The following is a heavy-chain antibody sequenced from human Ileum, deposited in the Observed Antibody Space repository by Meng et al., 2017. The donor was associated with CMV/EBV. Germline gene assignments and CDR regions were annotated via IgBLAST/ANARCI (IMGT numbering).Heavy chain of an antibody. CDR1: GFTLSSYA. D-gene: IGHD3-3*01. J-gene: IGHJ4*02. Sequence: GGSLRLSCAASGFTLSSYAMGWVRQAPGKGLQWVSDIGGRDDTTFYADSVKGRFSISRDNSKNTLYLQMNSLRVEDTAIYYCAKHDYDFWTGYNLYFGYWGQGAVVTFSS. V-gene: IGHV3-23*01. CDR3: AKHDYDFWTGYNLYFGY. CDR2: IGGRDDTT.